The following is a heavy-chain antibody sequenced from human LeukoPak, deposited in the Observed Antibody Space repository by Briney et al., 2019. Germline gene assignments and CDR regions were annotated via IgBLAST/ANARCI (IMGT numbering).Heavy chain of an antibody. CDR2: IRYDGSNK. CDR3: AKDPNSSWYYEGYYFDY. Sequence: GGSLRLSCAASGFTFSSYGMHWVRQAPGKGLEWVAFIRYDGSNKYYADSVKGRFTISRDNSKNTLYLQMNSLRAEDTAVYYCAKDPNSSWYYEGYYFDYWGQGTLVTVSS. D-gene: IGHD6-13*01. J-gene: IGHJ4*02. V-gene: IGHV3-30*02. CDR1: GFTFSSYG.